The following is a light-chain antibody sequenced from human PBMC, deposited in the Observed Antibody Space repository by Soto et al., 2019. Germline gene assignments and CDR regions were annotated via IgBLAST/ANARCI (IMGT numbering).Light chain of an antibody. CDR2: EGG. CDR1: SSDVGNYNL. Sequence: QSALTQPASVSGSPGQSITISCTGTSSDVGNYNLVSWYQQYPGKAPKLMIYEGGKRPSGVSNRFSGSKSGNTASLTISGLQAEDEADYYCISYTGSSTSYVFGTGTKLTVL. CDR3: ISYTGSSTSYV. J-gene: IGLJ1*01. V-gene: IGLV2-14*02.